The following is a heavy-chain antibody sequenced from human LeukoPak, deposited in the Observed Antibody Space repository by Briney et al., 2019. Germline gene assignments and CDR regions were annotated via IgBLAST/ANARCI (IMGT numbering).Heavy chain of an antibody. V-gene: IGHV4-30-2*01. J-gene: IGHJ4*02. CDR3: ARKASGSKSYYFDY. Sequence: SETLSLTCTVSGGSISSGGYYWSWIRQPPGKGLEWIGYIYHSGSTYYNPSLKSRVTISVDRSKNQFSLKLSSVTAADTAVYYCARKASGSKSYYFDYWGQGTLVTVSS. CDR2: IYHSGST. D-gene: IGHD1-26*01. CDR1: GGSISSGGYY.